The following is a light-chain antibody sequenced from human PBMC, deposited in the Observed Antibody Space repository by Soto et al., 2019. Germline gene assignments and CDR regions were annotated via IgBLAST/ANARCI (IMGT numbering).Light chain of an antibody. V-gene: IGKV1-39*01. CDR3: QHSYNMTIA. J-gene: IGKJ5*01. CDR2: AAS. Sequence: DIQMTESASSLSASVGDGVTITCRASQNIIRHLNWYQHKPGRAPRLLIYAASTLQSGVPSRFTGSGSGTEFTLTITGLKHEDFATYYCQHSYNMTIAFGQGTRLEIK. CDR1: QNIIRH.